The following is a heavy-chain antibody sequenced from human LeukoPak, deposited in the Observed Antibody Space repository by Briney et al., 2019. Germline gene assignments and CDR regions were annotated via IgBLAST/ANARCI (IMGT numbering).Heavy chain of an antibody. V-gene: IGHV1-2*02. J-gene: IGHJ4*02. CDR3: ATGRYFDWLLGNYFDY. CDR1: GYTFTRYY. CDR2: INPNSGGT. D-gene: IGHD3-9*01. Sequence: ASVKVSFKASGYTFTRYYMHRVRQAPGQRAEWMGWINPNSGGTNYAQKFQGRVTMTRDTSISTAYMELSRLRSDDTAVYYCATGRYFDWLLGNYFDYWGQGTLVTVSS.